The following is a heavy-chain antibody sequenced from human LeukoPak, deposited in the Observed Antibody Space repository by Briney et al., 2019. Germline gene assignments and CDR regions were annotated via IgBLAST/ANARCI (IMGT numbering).Heavy chain of an antibody. J-gene: IGHJ6*02. CDR3: ASATKMDV. CDR1: GFTFSSYE. V-gene: IGHV3-48*03. Sequence: GGSLRLSCAASGFTFSSYEMNRVRQAPGKGLEWVSHISSSGSTIYYTDSVKGRSTISRDNANNSLYLQMNSLRAEDTAVYYCASATKMDVWGQGTTVTVSS. CDR2: ISSSGSTI.